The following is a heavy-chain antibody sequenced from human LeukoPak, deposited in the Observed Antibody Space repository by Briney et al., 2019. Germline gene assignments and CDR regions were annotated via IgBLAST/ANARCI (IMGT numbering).Heavy chain of an antibody. V-gene: IGHV3-33*01. CDR1: GFTFSTYA. Sequence: GGSLRLSCAASGFTFSTYAMHWVRQAPGKGLEWVAVIWYDGSNKYYADSVKGRFTISRDNSKSTLHLQMDSLRDEDTAVYYCARGYSTIILSLFDPWGQGTLVTVSS. CDR3: ARGYSTIILSLFDP. J-gene: IGHJ5*02. CDR2: IWYDGSNK. D-gene: IGHD5-12*01.